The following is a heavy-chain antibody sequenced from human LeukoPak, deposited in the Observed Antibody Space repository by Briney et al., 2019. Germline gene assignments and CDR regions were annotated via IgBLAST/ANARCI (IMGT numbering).Heavy chain of an antibody. CDR3: ARDYFFGITGTPGLDHDAFDI. V-gene: IGHV1-2*02. CDR2: INPNSGGT. D-gene: IGHD1-20*01. J-gene: IGHJ3*02. CDR1: GYTFTGYY. Sequence: ASVKVSCKASGYTFTGYYMHWVRQAPGQGLEWMGWINPNSGGTNYAQKFQGRVTMTRDTSISTAYMELSRLRSDDTAVYYCARDYFFGITGTPGLDHDAFDIWGQGTMVTVSS.